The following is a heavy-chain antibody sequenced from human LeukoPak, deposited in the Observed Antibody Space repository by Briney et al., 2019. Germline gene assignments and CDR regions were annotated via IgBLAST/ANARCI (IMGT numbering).Heavy chain of an antibody. Sequence: QPGGSLRLSCAASGFTFSNHYMDWVRQAPGKGLEWVSVIYSGGSTYYADSVKGRFTISRDNYKNTLYLQMNSLRAEDTAVYYCARARYGSGSYSPDYWGQGTLVTVSS. CDR2: IYSGGST. J-gene: IGHJ4*02. V-gene: IGHV3-66*02. D-gene: IGHD3-10*01. CDR3: ARARYGSGSYSPDY. CDR1: GFTFSNHY.